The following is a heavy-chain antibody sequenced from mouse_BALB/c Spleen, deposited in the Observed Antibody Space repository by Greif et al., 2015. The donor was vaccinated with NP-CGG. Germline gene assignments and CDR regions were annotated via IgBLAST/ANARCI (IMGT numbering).Heavy chain of an antibody. CDR1: GFNIKDYY. D-gene: IGHD1-1*01. J-gene: IGHJ3*01. V-gene: IGHV14-4*02. CDR3: NANYYGSSAWFAY. CDR2: IDPENGDT. Sequence: EVQLQQSGAELVRSGASVKLSCTASGFNIKDYYMHWVKQRPEQGLEWIGWIDPENGDTEYAPKFQGKATMTADTSSNTAYLQLSSLTSEDTAVYYCNANYYGSSAWFAYWGQGTLVTVSA.